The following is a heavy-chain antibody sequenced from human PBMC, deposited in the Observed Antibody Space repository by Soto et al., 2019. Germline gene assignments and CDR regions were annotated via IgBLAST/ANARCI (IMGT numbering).Heavy chain of an antibody. CDR1: GYTFTSYY. J-gene: IGHJ6*02. D-gene: IGHD3-10*01. V-gene: IGHV1-46*01. CDR2: INASDGST. CDR3: ARDSGSYGMDV. Sequence: SVKVSCKASGYTFTSYYMHWVRQAPGQGLEWMGMINASDGSTSYAQKFQGRVTMTTDTSTSTAYMELRSLRSDDTAVYYCARDSGSYGMDVWGQGTTVTVSS.